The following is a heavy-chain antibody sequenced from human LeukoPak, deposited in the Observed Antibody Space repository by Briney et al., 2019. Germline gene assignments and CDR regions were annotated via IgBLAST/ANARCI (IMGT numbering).Heavy chain of an antibody. D-gene: IGHD3-9*01. CDR1: GGTFSSYA. V-gene: IGHV1-69*04. J-gene: IGHJ4*02. Sequence: SVKVSCKASGGTFSSYAITWVRQAPGQGLEWMGRIIPILGIANYAQKFQGRVTITADKSTSTAYMELSSLRSEDTAVYYCARLYYDILTGYDRYFDYWGQGTLVTVSS. CDR3: ARLYYDILTGYDRYFDY. CDR2: IIPILGIA.